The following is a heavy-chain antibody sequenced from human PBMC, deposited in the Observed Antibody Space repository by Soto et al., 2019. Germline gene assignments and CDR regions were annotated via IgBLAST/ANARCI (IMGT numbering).Heavy chain of an antibody. CDR3: ARGTSGRSGYYCMDV. J-gene: IGHJ6*03. D-gene: IGHD2-2*01. Sequence: GASVKVSCKASGGTFSSYTISWVRQAPGQGLEWMGRIIPILGIANYAQKFQGRVTITADKSTSKAYMELSSLRSEDTAVYYCARGTSGRSGYYCMDVWGKGTTVTVSS. CDR2: IIPILGIA. CDR1: GGTFSSYT. V-gene: IGHV1-69*02.